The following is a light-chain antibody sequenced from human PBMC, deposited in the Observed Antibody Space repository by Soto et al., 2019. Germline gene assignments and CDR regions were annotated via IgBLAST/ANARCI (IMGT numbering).Light chain of an antibody. V-gene: IGLV2-14*01. J-gene: IGLJ2*01. CDR1: SGDVGGYHY. CDR3: SSYTSISTVV. CDR2: EVS. Sequence: QSALTQPDSVSGSPGQSITISCTGTSGDVGGYHYVSWYQQHPGKAPKLMICEVSHRPSGVSNRFSGSKSGNTASLTISGLQAEDEADYYCSSYTSISTVVFGGGTKLTVL.